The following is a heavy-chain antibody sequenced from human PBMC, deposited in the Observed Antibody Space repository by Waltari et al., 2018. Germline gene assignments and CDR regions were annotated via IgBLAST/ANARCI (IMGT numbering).Heavy chain of an antibody. D-gene: IGHD4-17*01. V-gene: IGHV3-7*01. CDR3: VTGLTTVTAKDYFDH. Sequence: EVQLVESGGGSVQPGGSLRLSCAASGMTFSNYWMNWVRQAPGGGVEWVANIKQDGSEKNYVDSVEGRFSISRDNAQNSLYLQMNSLRAEDTAIYYCVTGLTTVTAKDYFDHWGQGALVTVS. J-gene: IGHJ4*02. CDR2: IKQDGSEK. CDR1: GMTFSNYW.